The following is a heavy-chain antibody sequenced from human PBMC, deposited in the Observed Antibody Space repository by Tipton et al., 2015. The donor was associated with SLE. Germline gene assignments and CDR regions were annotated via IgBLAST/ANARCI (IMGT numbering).Heavy chain of an antibody. Sequence: GLVKPSETLSLTCTVSGFSISSGYYWGWMRQSPGKGLEWIGSIYRSGSTYYTPSIRSRVTISLDTSMNQFSLKLSSVTAADTAVYYCARRRECGSCPEAYAYYYGMDVWCQGTTVTVSS. D-gene: IGHD2-2*01. CDR1: GFSISSGYY. CDR2: IYRSGST. V-gene: IGHV4-38-2*02. J-gene: IGHJ6*02. CDR3: ARRRECGSCPEAYAYYYGMDV.